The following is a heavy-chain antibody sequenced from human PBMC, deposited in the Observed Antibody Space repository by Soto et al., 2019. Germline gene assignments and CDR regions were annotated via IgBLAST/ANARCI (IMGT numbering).Heavy chain of an antibody. CDR3: ARESKWYGGQYFQD. CDR2: ISGSGDKT. CDR1: GFTFKSYA. J-gene: IGHJ1*01. Sequence: EVQLLKSGGGLAQPGTSLRLSCAASGFTFKSYAMTWVRQAPGKGLEWVSTISGSGDKTDYADSVKGRFRVSRDNSKDTLYLQMDSLRADDTALYYCARESKWYGGQYFQDWGQGTLVTVSS. D-gene: IGHD2-8*01. V-gene: IGHV3-23*01.